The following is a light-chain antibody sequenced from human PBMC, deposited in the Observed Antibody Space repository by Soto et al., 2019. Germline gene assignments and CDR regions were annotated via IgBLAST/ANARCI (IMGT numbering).Light chain of an antibody. CDR1: QSVSSN. CDR3: QQRINWPWT. V-gene: IGKV3-15*01. J-gene: IGKJ1*01. Sequence: EIVLTQSPATLSVSPGERATLSCRASQSVSSNLAWYQQKPGQAPRLFIYGASTRATGIPARFSGSGSGTEFTLTISSLQSEDFAVYYCQQRINWPWTFGQGTKVDIK. CDR2: GAS.